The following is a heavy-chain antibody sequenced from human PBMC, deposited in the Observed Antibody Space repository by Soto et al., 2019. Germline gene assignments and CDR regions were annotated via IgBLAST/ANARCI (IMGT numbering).Heavy chain of an antibody. Sequence: QVTLKESGPVMVKPTETLTLTCTVSGISLRNGSLGVSWIRQSPGKALEGLAHIFSNDEKSYSTSLKSRLTISKDTSKRLVVLTITNVDPVDSATYFCALIKDCSRTDCYLASFAPWGQGTLVTVSS. CDR1: GISLRNGSLG. D-gene: IGHD2-2*01. CDR3: ALIKDCSRTDCYLASFAP. V-gene: IGHV2-26*01. CDR2: IFSNDEK. J-gene: IGHJ5*02.